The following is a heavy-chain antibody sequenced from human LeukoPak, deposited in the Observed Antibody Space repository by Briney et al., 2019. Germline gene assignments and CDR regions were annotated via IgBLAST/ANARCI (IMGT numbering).Heavy chain of an antibody. CDR3: ARLGYCSGGSCYYYYYMDV. D-gene: IGHD2-15*01. J-gene: IGHJ6*03. Sequence: SETLSLTCTVSDGSISSSSYYWCWIRQPPGKGLEWIGSIYYGSVSYSVSNYYNPSLKSRVTMSGDTSKNQFSLRLSSVTAADTAAYYCARLGYCSGGSCYYYYYMDVWGKGTTVTVSS. V-gene: IGHV4-39*07. CDR1: DGSISSSSYY. CDR2: IYYGSVSYSVSN.